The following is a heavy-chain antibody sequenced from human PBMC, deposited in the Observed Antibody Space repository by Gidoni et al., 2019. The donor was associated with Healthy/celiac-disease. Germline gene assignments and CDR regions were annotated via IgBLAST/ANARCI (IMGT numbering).Heavy chain of an antibody. V-gene: IGHV4-34*01. Sequence: GLEWIGEINHSGSTNYNPSLKSRVTISVDTSKNQFSLKLSSVTAADTAVYYCAGRSSSWYLDYWGQGTLVTVSS. J-gene: IGHJ4*02. D-gene: IGHD6-13*01. CDR2: INHSGST. CDR3: AGRSSSWYLDY.